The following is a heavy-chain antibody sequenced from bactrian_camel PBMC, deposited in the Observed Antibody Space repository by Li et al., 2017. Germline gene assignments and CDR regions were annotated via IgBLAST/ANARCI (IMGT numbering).Heavy chain of an antibody. CDR1: GFLFSSYW. D-gene: IGHD3*01. Sequence: HVQLVESGGGLVQPGGSLRLSCAASGFLFSSYWMSWVRQAPGKGLEWISTLSNDAENSYYPDSVKGRVTASRDNAKNTLYLQLNSLKPEDTAVYYCVRVAVMNYFAMDYWGKGTQVTVS. J-gene: IGHJ7*01. V-gene: IGHV3S1*01. CDR2: LSNDAENS.